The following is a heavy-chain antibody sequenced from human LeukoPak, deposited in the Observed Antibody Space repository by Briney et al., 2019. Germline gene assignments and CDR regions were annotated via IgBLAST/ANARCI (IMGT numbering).Heavy chain of an antibody. Sequence: GGSVRVSCTASGYTFSSYGISWVRQAPGQGLEWMGWISGYNGNTNYAETVKGRVTITRNTAKSTAYMEMNSLRAEDTAVYYGARSYYGPGSYYSLLAFYYYMDVWGKGTTVTISS. J-gene: IGHJ6*03. CDR1: GYTFSSYG. V-gene: IGHV1-18*01. D-gene: IGHD3-10*01. CDR2: ISGYNGNT. CDR3: ARSYYGPGSYYSLLAFYYYMDV.